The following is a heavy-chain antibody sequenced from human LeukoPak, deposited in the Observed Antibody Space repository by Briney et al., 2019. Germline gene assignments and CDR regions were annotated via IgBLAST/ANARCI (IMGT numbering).Heavy chain of an antibody. Sequence: ASVKVSCKASGYTCTGYYMHWVRQAPGQGLEWMGWINPNSGGTNYAQKFQGRVTMTRDTSISTAYMELSRLRSDDTAVYYCARDNTYYYDSSGYYYVWWGQGTLVTVSS. CDR2: INPNSGGT. CDR3: ARDNTYYYDSSGYYYVW. D-gene: IGHD3-22*01. CDR1: GYTCTGYY. J-gene: IGHJ4*02. V-gene: IGHV1-2*02.